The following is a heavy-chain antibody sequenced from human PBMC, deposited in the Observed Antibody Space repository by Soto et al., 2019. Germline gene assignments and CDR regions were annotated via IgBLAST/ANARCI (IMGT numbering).Heavy chain of an antibody. J-gene: IGHJ4*02. CDR2: ISSTSTYT. CDR3: ARDLALAGNY. D-gene: IGHD6-19*01. V-gene: IGHV3-11*06. CDR1: GFSFSDYY. Sequence: PGGSLRLSCAASGFSFSDYYMIWIRQAQEKGLEWVSSISSTSTYTHYADSVKGRFTISRDNANNSLFLQMNSLRAEDTAIYYCARDLALAGNYWGQGALVTVSS.